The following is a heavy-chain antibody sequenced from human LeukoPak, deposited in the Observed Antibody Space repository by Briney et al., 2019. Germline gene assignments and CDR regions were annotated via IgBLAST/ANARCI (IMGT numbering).Heavy chain of an antibody. CDR1: GFTFSHYS. D-gene: IGHD3-16*02. J-gene: IGHJ4*02. CDR3: ARFLGKVRLGELSSSLDY. CDR2: ISSSSSYI. Sequence: GGSLRLSCAGSGFTFSHYSMNWVRQAPGKGLEWVSSISSSSSYIYYADSVKGRFTISRDNAKNSLYLQMNSLRAEDTAVYYCARFLGKVRLGELSSSLDYWGQGTLVTVSS. V-gene: IGHV3-21*01.